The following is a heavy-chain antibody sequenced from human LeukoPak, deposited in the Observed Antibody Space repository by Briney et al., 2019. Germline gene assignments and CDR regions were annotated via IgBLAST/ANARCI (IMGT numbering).Heavy chain of an antibody. CDR2: IYWDDDK. CDR1: GFSLTTNGMG. J-gene: IGHJ4*02. V-gene: IGHV2-5*02. CDR3: AHRASGSYEGVFDY. D-gene: IGHD3-10*01. Sequence: SGPTLVKPTQTLTLTCTFSGFSLTTNGMGVGWIRQPPGKALEWLALIYWDDDKRYRPSLKSRLTITKDTSTNQVVLTMTNMDPVDTATYYCAHRASGSYEGVFDYWGQGTLVTVSS.